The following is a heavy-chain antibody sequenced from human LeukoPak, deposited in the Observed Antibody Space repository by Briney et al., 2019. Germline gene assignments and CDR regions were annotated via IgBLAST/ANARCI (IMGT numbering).Heavy chain of an antibody. Sequence: SETLSLTCTDSGGSISSYYWSWIRQPPGKGLEWIGYIYYSGSTNYNPSLKSRVTISVDTSKNQFSLKLSSVTAADTAVYYCARAGYSSGWYYFDYWGQGTLVTVSS. J-gene: IGHJ4*02. CDR3: ARAGYSSGWYYFDY. CDR1: GGSISSYY. CDR2: IYYSGST. D-gene: IGHD6-19*01. V-gene: IGHV4-59*01.